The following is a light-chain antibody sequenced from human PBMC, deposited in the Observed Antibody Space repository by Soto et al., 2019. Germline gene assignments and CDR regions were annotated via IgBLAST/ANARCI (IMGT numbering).Light chain of an antibody. J-gene: IGKJ2*01. CDR1: QSVSSSY. CDR3: QKYGSSPPYT. V-gene: IGKV3-20*01. CDR2: GAS. Sequence: EIVLTQSPGTLSLSPGERATLSCRASQSVSSSYLAWYQQEPGQAPRLLIYGASSRATGIPDRFSGSGAGTDFNLTISRLEPEDFAVYYCQKYGSSPPYTFGQGTNLEIK.